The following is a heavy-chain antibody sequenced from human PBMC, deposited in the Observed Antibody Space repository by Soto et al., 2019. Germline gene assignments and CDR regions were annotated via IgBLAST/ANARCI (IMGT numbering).Heavy chain of an antibody. J-gene: IGHJ6*02. D-gene: IGHD6-6*01. CDR2: IYYSGST. CDR1: GGSISSSSYY. Sequence: SETLSLTCTVSGGSISSSSYYWGWIRQPPGKGLEWIGSIYYSGSTYYNPSLKSRVTISVDTSKNQFSLKLSSVTAADTAVYYCARQAQLGSYYYYGTDVWGQGTTVTVSS. V-gene: IGHV4-39*01. CDR3: ARQAQLGSYYYYGTDV.